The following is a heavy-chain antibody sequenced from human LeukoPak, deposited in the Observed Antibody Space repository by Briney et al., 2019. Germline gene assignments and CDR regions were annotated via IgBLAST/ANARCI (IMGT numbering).Heavy chain of an antibody. CDR1: GFTFSSYS. CDR3: ARDSPLLVVTALSYYYYGMDV. J-gene: IGHJ6*02. D-gene: IGHD2-21*02. Sequence: GGSLRLSCAASGFTFSSYSMNWVRQAPGKGLEWVSYISSSSSTIYYADSVKGRFTISRDNAKNSLYLQMNSLRAEDTAVYYCARDSPLLVVTALSYYYYGMDVWGQGTTVTVSS. CDR2: ISSSSSTI. V-gene: IGHV3-48*01.